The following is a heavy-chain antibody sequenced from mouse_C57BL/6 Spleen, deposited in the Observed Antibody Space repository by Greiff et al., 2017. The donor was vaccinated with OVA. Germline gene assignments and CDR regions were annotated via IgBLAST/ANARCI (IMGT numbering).Heavy chain of an antibody. CDR1: GYTFTDYY. V-gene: IGHV1-26*01. J-gene: IGHJ1*03. D-gene: IGHD2-4*01. CDR2: INPNNGGT. CDR3: ARVYYDYDVYFDV. Sequence: VQLQQSGPELVKPGASVKISCKASGYTFTDYYMNWVKQSHGKSLEWIGDINPNNGGTSYNQKFKGKATLTVDKSSSTAYMELRSLTSEDSAVYYCARVYYDYDVYFDVWGTGTTVTVSS.